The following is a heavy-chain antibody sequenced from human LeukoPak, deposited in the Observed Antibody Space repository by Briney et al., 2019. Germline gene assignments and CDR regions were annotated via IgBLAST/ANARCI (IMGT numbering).Heavy chain of an antibody. V-gene: IGHV3-48*01. CDR1: GFTFSSYS. Sequence: GGSLRLSCAASGFTFSSYSMNWVRQAPGKGLEWVSYISSSSSTIYYADSVKGRFTISRDNAKNSLYLQMNSLRAEDTAVYYCARDSYGSLTDYWGQGTLVTVSP. J-gene: IGHJ4*02. CDR3: ARDSYGSLTDY. D-gene: IGHD5-18*01. CDR2: ISSSSSTI.